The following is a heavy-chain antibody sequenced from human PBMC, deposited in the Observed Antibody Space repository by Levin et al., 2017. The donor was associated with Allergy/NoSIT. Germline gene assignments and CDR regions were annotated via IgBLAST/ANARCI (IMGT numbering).Heavy chain of an antibody. Sequence: GGSLRLSCKGSGYSFTSYWISWVRQMPGKGLEWMGRIDPSDSYTNYSPSFQGHVTISADKSISTAYLQWSSLKASDTAMYYCARRGYCSSTSCYAGVNPIDYWGQGTLVTVSS. CDR1: GYSFTSYW. CDR2: IDPSDSYT. D-gene: IGHD2-2*01. J-gene: IGHJ4*02. V-gene: IGHV5-10-1*01. CDR3: ARRGYCSSTSCYAGVNPIDY.